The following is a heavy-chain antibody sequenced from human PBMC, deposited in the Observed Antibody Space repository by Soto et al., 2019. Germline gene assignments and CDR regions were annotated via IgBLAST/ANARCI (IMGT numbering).Heavy chain of an antibody. J-gene: IGHJ6*02. D-gene: IGHD6-13*01. CDR2: MNPNSGNT. CDR1: GYTFTSYD. CDR3: ARGSESSWFTYYYYGMDV. V-gene: IGHV1-8*01. Sequence: ASVKVSCKASGYTFTSYDINLVRQATGQGLEWMGWMNPNSGNTGYAQKFQGRVTMTRNTSISTAYMELSSLRSEDTAVYCCARGSESSWFTYYYYGMDVWGQGTTVTVSS.